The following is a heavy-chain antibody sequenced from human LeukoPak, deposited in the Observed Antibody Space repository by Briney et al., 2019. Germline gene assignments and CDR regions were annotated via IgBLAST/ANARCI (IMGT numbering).Heavy chain of an antibody. CDR3: ARDLTIFGVDTTGAFDI. D-gene: IGHD3-3*01. Sequence: PSQTLSLTCTVSGGSISSGDYYWSWIRQPPGKGLGWIGYICYSGSTYYNPSLKSRVTISVDTSKNQFSLKLSSVTAADTAVYYCARDLTIFGVDTTGAFDIWGQGTLVTVSS. J-gene: IGHJ3*02. V-gene: IGHV4-30-4*08. CDR1: GGSISSGDYY. CDR2: ICYSGST.